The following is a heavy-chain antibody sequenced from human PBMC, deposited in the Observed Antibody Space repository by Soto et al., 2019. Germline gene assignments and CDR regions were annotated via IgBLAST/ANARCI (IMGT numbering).Heavy chain of an antibody. CDR1: GFTFSSYG. CDR3: ARESTYYYDSIGAFDI. CDR2: IWYDGSNK. J-gene: IGHJ3*02. Sequence: SLRLSCAASGFTFSSYGMHWVRQAPGKGLEWVAVIWYDGSNKYYADSVKGRFTISRDNSKNTLYLQMNSLRAEDTAVYYCARESTYYYDSIGAFDIWGQGTMVTVSS. D-gene: IGHD3-22*01. V-gene: IGHV3-33*01.